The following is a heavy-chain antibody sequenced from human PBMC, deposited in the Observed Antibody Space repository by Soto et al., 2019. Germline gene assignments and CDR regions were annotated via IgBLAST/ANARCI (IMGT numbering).Heavy chain of an antibody. V-gene: IGHV4-34*01. CDR1: GGSFSGYY. J-gene: IGHJ4*02. CDR3: ARGWGRIFDY. Sequence: QVKLQQWGAGPLKPSETLSLTCAVYGGSFSGYYWNWIRQPPGKGLEWIGEINHSGSTNYNPSLKSRVTISVDTAKNQFSLKLSSVTAADTAVYYCARGWGRIFDYWGQGTLVTVSS. CDR2: INHSGST. D-gene: IGHD7-27*01.